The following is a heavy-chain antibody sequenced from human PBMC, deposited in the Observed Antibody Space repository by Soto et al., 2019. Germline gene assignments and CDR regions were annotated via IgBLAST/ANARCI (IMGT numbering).Heavy chain of an antibody. D-gene: IGHD6-25*01. CDR2: IGDTGGDR. CDR1: GFTFSSLA. CDR3: AXXLFGYDY. J-gene: IGHJ4*02. Sequence: EVQLVESGGGLVQPGGSLRLSCTASGFTFSSLAMHWVRQAPGKRLELVSTIGDTGGDRYYADSVKGRFTISRDNSXXXXXXXXGXXXXXXXXXXXXAXXLFGYDYWGQGTLVIVSS. V-gene: IGHV3-64*07.